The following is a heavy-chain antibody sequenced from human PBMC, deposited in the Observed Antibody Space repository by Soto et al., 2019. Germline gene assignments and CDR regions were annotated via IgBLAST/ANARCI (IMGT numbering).Heavy chain of an antibody. CDR1: GYTFTSYA. J-gene: IGHJ6*02. CDR2: INAGNGDT. Sequence: ASVKVSCKASGYTFTSYAMHWVRQAPGQRLEWMGWINAGNGDTKYSQKFQGRVTITRDTSASTAYMELSSLRSEDTAVYYCARDTRGSGSRQYYYYYGMDVWGQGTTVTVSS. D-gene: IGHD3-10*01. CDR3: ARDTRGSGSRQYYYYYGMDV. V-gene: IGHV1-3*01.